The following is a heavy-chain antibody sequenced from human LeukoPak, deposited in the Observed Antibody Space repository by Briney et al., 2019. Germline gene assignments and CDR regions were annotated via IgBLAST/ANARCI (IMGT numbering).Heavy chain of an antibody. Sequence: SETLSLTCTVSGGSISSYYWSWIRQPAGKGLEWIGRIYTSGSTNYDPSPKSRVTMSVDTSKNQFSLKLSSVTAADTAVYYCARDRWTIAAAFPWGQGTLVTVSS. CDR1: GGSISSYY. V-gene: IGHV4-4*07. D-gene: IGHD6-13*01. CDR3: ARDRWTIAAAFP. CDR2: IYTSGST. J-gene: IGHJ5*02.